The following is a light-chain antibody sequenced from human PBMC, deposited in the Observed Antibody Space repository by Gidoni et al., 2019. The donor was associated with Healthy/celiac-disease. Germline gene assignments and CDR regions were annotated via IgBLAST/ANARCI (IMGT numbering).Light chain of an antibody. CDR2: GAS. J-gene: IGKJ2*01. Sequence: EIVLTQYPGTLSLSPGERATLSCRASQRVSSSYLAWYQQQPGQAPRLLIYGASSRATGIPDRFSGSGSGTDFTLTISRLEPEDFAVYYCQQYGSSPRYPFGQGTQLEIK. V-gene: IGKV3-20*01. CDR3: QQYGSSPRYP. CDR1: QRVSSSY.